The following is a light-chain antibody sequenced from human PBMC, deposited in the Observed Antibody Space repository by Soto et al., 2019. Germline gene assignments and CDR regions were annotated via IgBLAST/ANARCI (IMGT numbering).Light chain of an antibody. J-gene: IGKJ1*01. CDR2: AAC. Sequence: DMRVKLCPSSLSASVLERFTITCRARQSISSYLNWYQQTTGKAPKRLVYAACSLPSRVPSRVSGSGSGTDFTLSITRLQPEDFATYICQRSYSTPLRFGQGT. CDR3: QRSYSTPLR. CDR1: QSISSY. V-gene: IGKV1-39*01.